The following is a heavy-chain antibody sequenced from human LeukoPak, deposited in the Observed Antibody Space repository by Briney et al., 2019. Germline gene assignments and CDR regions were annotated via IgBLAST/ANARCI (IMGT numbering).Heavy chain of an antibody. J-gene: IGHJ2*01. Sequence: SVKVSCKASGYTFTSYGISWVRQAPGRGLEWMGRIIPILGIANYAQTFQGRVTITADKSTSTAYMELSSLRSEDTAVYYCARERGRSVVVAPRNFDLWGRGTLVTVSS. CDR2: IIPILGIA. CDR3: ARERGRSVVVAPRNFDL. D-gene: IGHD2-15*01. V-gene: IGHV1-69*04. CDR1: GYTFTSYG.